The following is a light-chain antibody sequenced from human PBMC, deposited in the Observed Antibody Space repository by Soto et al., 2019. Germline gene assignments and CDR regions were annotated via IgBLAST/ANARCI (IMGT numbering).Light chain of an antibody. CDR1: QTVTRNY. CDR3: QQRSNWPPTWT. J-gene: IGKJ1*01. Sequence: EIVLTQSPGTLSLSPGERATLSCRASQTVTRNYLAWYQQKPGQAPRLLIYDASNRATGIPARFSGSGSGTDFTLTISSLEPEDFAVYYCQQRSNWPPTWTFGQGTKVDIK. CDR2: DAS. V-gene: IGKV3-11*01.